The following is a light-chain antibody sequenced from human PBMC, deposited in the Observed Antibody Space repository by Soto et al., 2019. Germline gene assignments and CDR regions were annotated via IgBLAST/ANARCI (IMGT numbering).Light chain of an antibody. CDR2: DVS. CDR3: SSYTSGSTYV. Sequence: QSVLTQPASGSGSPGQSITISCTGTSSDVGGYNYVSWYQQHPGKAPKLMIYDVSNRPSGVSNRFSGSKSGNTASLTISGLQAEDEADYYCSSYTSGSTYVFGTGTKVTV. J-gene: IGLJ1*01. V-gene: IGLV2-14*01. CDR1: SSDVGGYNY.